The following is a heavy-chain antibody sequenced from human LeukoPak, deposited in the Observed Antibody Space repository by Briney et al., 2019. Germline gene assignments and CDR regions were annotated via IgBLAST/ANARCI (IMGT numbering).Heavy chain of an antibody. J-gene: IGHJ5*01. Sequence: GGSLRLSCAASGFTFSSYWMNWVRQAPGKGLEWVANMNHDGSEKYYVDSVKGRFTISRDNAKNSLYLRMNSLRVEDTAIYYCARYFYDSYTSSFRFDSWGQGTLVTVSS. CDR3: ARYFYDSYTSSFRFDS. D-gene: IGHD3-16*01. CDR2: MNHDGSEK. V-gene: IGHV3-7*01. CDR1: GFTFSSYW.